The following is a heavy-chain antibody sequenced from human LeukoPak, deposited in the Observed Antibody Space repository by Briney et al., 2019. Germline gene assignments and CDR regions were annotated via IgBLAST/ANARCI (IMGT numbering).Heavy chain of an antibody. CDR2: ITAYNGNT. D-gene: IGHD3-22*01. CDR3: AREQYYYDNSGYYDF. Sequence: ASVKVSCKASGYTFTSNGISWVRQAPGQGLEWMGWITAYNGNTNYAQKLQGRVTMTTDTSTSTAYMELGSLRSDDTAVYYCAREQYYYDNSGYYDFWGQGTQVTVSS. J-gene: IGHJ4*02. CDR1: GYTFTSNG. V-gene: IGHV1-18*01.